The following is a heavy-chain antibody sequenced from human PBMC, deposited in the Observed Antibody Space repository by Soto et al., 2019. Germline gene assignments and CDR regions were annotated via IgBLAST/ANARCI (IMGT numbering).Heavy chain of an antibody. CDR2: INHSGST. CDR1: GGSFSGYY. D-gene: IGHD2-2*01. CDR3: ARVIKGDCSSTSCPNYYYYYMDV. J-gene: IGHJ6*03. Sequence: SETLSLTCAVYGGSFSGYYWSWIRQPPGKGLEWIGEINHSGSTNYNPSLKSRVTISVDTSKNQFSLKLSSVTAADTAVYYCARVIKGDCSSTSCPNYYYYYMDVWGKGTTVTVSS. V-gene: IGHV4-34*01.